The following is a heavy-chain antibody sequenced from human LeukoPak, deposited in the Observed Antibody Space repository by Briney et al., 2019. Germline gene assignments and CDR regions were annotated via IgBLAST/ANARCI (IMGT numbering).Heavy chain of an antibody. V-gene: IGHV3-48*03. D-gene: IGHD5-12*01. CDR3: ARKDYGGYAYYYYGLDV. J-gene: IGHJ6*04. Sequence: PGGSLRLSCAAAGFTFRSYEMNLVRQAPASGPEGVSYISSSGSTKYYADSVKGRFSISRDNAKTSLYLQMHSLRAEDTAAYYCARKDYGGYAYYYYGLDVWGKGTTVTVSS. CDR2: ISSSGSTK. CDR1: GFTFRSYE.